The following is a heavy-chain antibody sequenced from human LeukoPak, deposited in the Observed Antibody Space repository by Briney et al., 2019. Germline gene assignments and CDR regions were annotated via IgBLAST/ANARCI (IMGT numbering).Heavy chain of an antibody. J-gene: IGHJ4*02. CDR3: ATTIIAVADFDY. Sequence: GASVKVSCKVSGYTLTELSMHWVRQAPGKGGEGRGGFDPEDGETIYAQKFQGRVTMTEDPSTHTAYMELSSLRSEDTAVYYCATTIIAVADFDYWGQGTLVTVSS. V-gene: IGHV1-24*01. CDR1: GYTLTELS. CDR2: FDPEDGET. D-gene: IGHD6-19*01.